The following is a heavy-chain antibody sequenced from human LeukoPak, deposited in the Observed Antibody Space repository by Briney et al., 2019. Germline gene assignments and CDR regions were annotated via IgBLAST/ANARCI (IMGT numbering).Heavy chain of an antibody. D-gene: IGHD2-2*01. Sequence: GASVKVSCKASGYTFTSYYMHWVRQAPGQGPEWMGIINPSGGSTSYAQKFQGRVTMTRDTSTSTVYMELSSLRSEDTAVYYCARDYRNIVVVPAQFHFDYWGQGTLVTVSS. V-gene: IGHV1-46*01. CDR1: GYTFTSYY. CDR3: ARDYRNIVVVPAQFHFDY. J-gene: IGHJ4*02. CDR2: INPSGGST.